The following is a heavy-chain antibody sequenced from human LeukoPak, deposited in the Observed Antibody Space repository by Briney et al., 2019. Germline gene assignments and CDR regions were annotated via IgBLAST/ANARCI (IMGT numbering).Heavy chain of an antibody. CDR2: INPSGGST. CDR3: ARGGYSSYMDV. J-gene: IGHJ6*03. Sequence: GASVKVSCKACGYTFTSYYLHWVRQAPGQGPEWMGMINPSGGSTTYAQKFQGRVTMTRDTSTSTVYMELSSLRSEDTAVYYCARGGYSSYMDVWGKGTTVTVSS. D-gene: IGHD5-18*01. V-gene: IGHV1-46*01. CDR1: GYTFTSYY.